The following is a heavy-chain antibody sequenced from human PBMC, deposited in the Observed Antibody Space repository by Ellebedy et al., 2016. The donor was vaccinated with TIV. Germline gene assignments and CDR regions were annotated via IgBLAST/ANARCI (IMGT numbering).Heavy chain of an antibody. CDR3: ASTVGYCSGGSCYSDDWFDP. D-gene: IGHD2-15*01. Sequence: SETLSLTCTVSGGSISSYYWSWIRQPPGKGLEWIGYIYYSGSTNYNPSLKSRVTISVDTSKNQFSLKLSSVTAADTAVYYCASTVGYCSGGSCYSDDWFDPWGQGTLVTVSS. J-gene: IGHJ5*02. V-gene: IGHV4-59*08. CDR2: IYYSGST. CDR1: GGSISSYY.